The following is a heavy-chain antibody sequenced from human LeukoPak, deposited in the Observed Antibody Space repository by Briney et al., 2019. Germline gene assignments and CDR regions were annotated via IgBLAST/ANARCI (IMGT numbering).Heavy chain of an antibody. J-gene: IGHJ6*02. Sequence: SETLSLTCAVYGGSFSGYYWSWIRQPPGKGLEWIGEINHSGSTNYNPSLKSRVTISVDTSKNQFSLKLSSVTAADTAVYYCARSLDCSSTSCYTWYSYYYGMDVWGQGTTVTVSS. D-gene: IGHD2-2*02. CDR1: GGSFSGYY. CDR3: ARSLDCSSTSCYTWYSYYYGMDV. V-gene: IGHV4-34*01. CDR2: INHSGST.